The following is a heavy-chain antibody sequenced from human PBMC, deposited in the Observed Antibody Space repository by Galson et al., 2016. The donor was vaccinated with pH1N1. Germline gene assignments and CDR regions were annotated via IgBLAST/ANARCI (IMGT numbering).Heavy chain of an antibody. J-gene: IGHJ4*02. CDR2: IDPSNGGT. CDR3: ASPMGHDYRALLTDY. CDR1: GYTFTKYY. V-gene: IGHV1-46*01. D-gene: IGHD4-11*01. Sequence: SVKASCKAFGYTFTKYYLHWVRQAPGQGFEWMGVIDPSNGGTNYEQKFQGRVTMTTDTSTSTVYMELSSLRSEDTAIYYCASPMGHDYRALLTDYWGQGTLVTVSS.